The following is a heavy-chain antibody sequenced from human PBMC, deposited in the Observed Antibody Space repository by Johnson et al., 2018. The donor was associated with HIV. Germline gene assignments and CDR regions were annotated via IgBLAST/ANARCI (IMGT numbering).Heavy chain of an antibody. CDR2: IYSGGST. CDR1: GFSVSSNY. CDR3: ARGSTVTTLSGAFDI. Sequence: VQLVESGGGLIQSGGSLRLSCAASGFSVSSNYMSWVRQAPGKGLEWVSVIYSGGSTYYADSVKGRFTISRDNSKNTLYLQMNSLRADDTAVYYCARGSTVTTLSGAFDIWGQGTLVTVSS. V-gene: IGHV3-53*01. D-gene: IGHD4-11*01. J-gene: IGHJ3*02.